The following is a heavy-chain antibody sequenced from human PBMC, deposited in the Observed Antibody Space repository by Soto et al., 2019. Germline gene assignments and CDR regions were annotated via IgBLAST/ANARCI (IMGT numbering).Heavy chain of an antibody. Sequence: GGSLRLSCAASGFTFSSYALHWVRQAPGKGLEWVADISYDGRNKYYADSGKGRFTISRDNSKTTRYMQMNSLRAEDTAEYYCARGLLPAYWGQGTFVTVSS. J-gene: IGHJ4*02. CDR1: GFTFSSYA. CDR2: ISYDGRNK. D-gene: IGHD2-2*01. CDR3: ARGLLPAY. V-gene: IGHV3-30*04.